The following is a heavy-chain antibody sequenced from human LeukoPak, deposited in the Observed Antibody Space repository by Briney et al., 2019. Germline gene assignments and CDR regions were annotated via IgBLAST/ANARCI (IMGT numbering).Heavy chain of an antibody. CDR3: ARDLDSGSYYNRPGYFDY. CDR1: GYPFSTYG. V-gene: IGHV1-18*01. Sequence: GASVKVSCKASGYPFSTYGITWVRQAPGQGLEWMGWISAYNGNTNYAQKFQGRVTMTTDTFTSTAYMELRSLRSDDTAVYYCARDLDSGSYYNRPGYFDYWGQGTLVTVSS. J-gene: IGHJ4*02. CDR2: ISAYNGNT. D-gene: IGHD3-10*01.